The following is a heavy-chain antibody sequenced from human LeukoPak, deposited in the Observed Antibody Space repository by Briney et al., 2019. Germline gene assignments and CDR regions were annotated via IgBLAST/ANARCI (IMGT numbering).Heavy chain of an antibody. J-gene: IGHJ4*02. V-gene: IGHV3-48*01. CDR1: GLTFSSHS. Sequence: GGSLRLSCAASGLTFSSHSMNWVRQAPGKGLEWISHIRSSSSTRTTYYADSVKGRFTISRDDATNSLYLQMNSLRGKDTAVYYCASWAGTTAGFSGPFDFWGQGTLVTVSS. D-gene: IGHD6-25*01. CDR2: IRSSSSTR. CDR3: ASWAGTTAGFSGPFDF.